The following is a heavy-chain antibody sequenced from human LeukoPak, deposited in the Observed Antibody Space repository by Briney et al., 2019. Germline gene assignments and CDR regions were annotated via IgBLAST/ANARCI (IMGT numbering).Heavy chain of an antibody. V-gene: IGHV4-59*01. Sequence: SETLSLTCTVSGGSISSYYWSWIRQPPGKGLEWIGYIYYSGSTNYNPSLKSRVTISVGTSKNQFSLKLSSVTAADTAVYYCARALQYYYDSSPLQPYFDYWGQGTLVTVSS. D-gene: IGHD3-22*01. J-gene: IGHJ4*02. CDR2: IYYSGST. CDR3: ARALQYYYDSSPLQPYFDY. CDR1: GGSISSYY.